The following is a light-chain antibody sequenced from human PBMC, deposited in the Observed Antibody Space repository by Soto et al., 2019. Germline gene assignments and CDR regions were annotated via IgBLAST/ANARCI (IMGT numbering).Light chain of an antibody. Sequence: DIQLTQSPSFLSASVGDRVTIPCRASQGISSYLAWYQQKPGKAPKLLIYAASTLQSGVPSRFSGSGAGTEFTLTISSLQPEDFATYYCQQLNSYPLTFGQGTKVDIK. CDR3: QQLNSYPLT. CDR1: QGISSY. V-gene: IGKV1-9*01. CDR2: AAS. J-gene: IGKJ1*01.